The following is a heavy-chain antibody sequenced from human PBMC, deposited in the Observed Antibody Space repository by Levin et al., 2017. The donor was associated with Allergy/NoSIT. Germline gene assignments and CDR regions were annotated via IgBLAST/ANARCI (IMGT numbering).Heavy chain of an antibody. Sequence: SETLSLTCAISGASVSTNSAAWNWIRQSPSRGLEWLGRTYYRSKWSYDYAVSMRGRITINPDTSKNEFSLHLDSVTPEDTAVYYCARFSGYRIDYWGQGTLVTVSS. CDR1: GASVSTNSAA. D-gene: IGHD6-13*01. J-gene: IGHJ4*02. CDR2: TYYRSKWSY. CDR3: ARFSGYRIDY. V-gene: IGHV6-1*01.